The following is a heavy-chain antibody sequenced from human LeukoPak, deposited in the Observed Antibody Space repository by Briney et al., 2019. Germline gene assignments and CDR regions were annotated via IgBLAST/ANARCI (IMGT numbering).Heavy chain of an antibody. CDR1: GFTFSSYA. Sequence: GGSLRLSCAASGFTFSSYAMHWVRQAPGKGLVWVSRINSDGSSTSYADSVKGRFTISRDNAKNTLYLQMNSLRAEDTAVYYCARDPSQIYYYGMDVWGKGTTVTVSS. CDR2: INSDGSST. CDR3: ARDPSQIYYYGMDV. V-gene: IGHV3-74*01. J-gene: IGHJ6*04.